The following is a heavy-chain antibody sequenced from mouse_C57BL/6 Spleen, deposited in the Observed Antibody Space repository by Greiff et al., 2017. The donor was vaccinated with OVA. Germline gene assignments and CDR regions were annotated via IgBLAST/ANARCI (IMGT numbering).Heavy chain of an antibody. V-gene: IGHV8-12*01. D-gene: IGHD1-1*01. Sequence: QVTLKESGPGILQSSQTLSLTCSFSGFSLSTSGMGVSWIRQPSGKGLEWLAHLSWDDDKRYNPSLKSRLTISKDTSRNQVLLKITSVDTADTATYYCARTTTVVDAFDYWGQGTTLTVSS. CDR2: LSWDDDK. J-gene: IGHJ2*01. CDR3: ARTTTVVDAFDY. CDR1: GFSLSTSGMG.